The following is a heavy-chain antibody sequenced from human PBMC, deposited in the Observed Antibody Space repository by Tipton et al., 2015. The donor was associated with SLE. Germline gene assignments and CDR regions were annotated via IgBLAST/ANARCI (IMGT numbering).Heavy chain of an antibody. CDR2: ISSNGGST. D-gene: IGHD2-2*03. V-gene: IGHV3-64*01. J-gene: IGHJ6*03. CDR1: GFTFSSYA. CDR3: ARRVGYCSSTSCPYYYYYMDV. Sequence: GSLRLSCAASGFTFSSYAMHWVRQAPGKGLEYVSAISSNGGSTYYANSVKGRFTISRDNSKNTLYLQMGSLRAEDMAVYYCARRVGYCSSTSCPYYYYYMDVWGKETTVTVSS.